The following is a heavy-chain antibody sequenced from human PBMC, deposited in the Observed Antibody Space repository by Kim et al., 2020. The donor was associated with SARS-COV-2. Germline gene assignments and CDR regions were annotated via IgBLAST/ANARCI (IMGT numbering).Heavy chain of an antibody. CDR2: IYYSGST. Sequence: SETLSLTCTVSGGSISSSSYYWGWIRQPPGKGLEWIGCIYYSGSTYYNPSLKSRVTISVDTSKNQFSLKLSSVTAADTAVYYCARHGPFGWQLVYNWFDPWGQGTLLTVSS. CDR1: GGSISSSSYY. CDR3: ARHGPFGWQLVYNWFDP. D-gene: IGHD6-6*01. J-gene: IGHJ5*02. V-gene: IGHV4-39*01.